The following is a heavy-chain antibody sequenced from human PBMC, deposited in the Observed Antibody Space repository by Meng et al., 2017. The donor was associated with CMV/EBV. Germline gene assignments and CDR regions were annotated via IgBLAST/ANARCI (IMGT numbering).Heavy chain of an antibody. Sequence: VQPVESGAEVSKPGALANVSCKAFGGTYGRYVISWVRQAPGQGLERRGGIIPIFGTANYAQKFQGRVTSTANEATSTAYMELSSLRSEDTAVYYGAREVDDYGDGWYFDYWGRGTLVTVSS. V-gene: IGHV1-69*12. D-gene: IGHD4-17*01. J-gene: IGHJ2*01. CDR1: GGTYGRYV. CDR3: AREVDDYGDGWYFDY. CDR2: IIPIFGTA.